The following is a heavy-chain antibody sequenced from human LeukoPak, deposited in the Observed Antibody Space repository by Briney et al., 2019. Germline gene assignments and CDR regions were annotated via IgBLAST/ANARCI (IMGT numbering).Heavy chain of an antibody. CDR2: INHSGST. D-gene: IGHD2-2*01. J-gene: IGHJ5*02. CDR1: GGSFSGYY. V-gene: IGHV4-34*01. Sequence: SETLSLTCAVYGGSFSGYYWSWIRQPPGKGLEWIGEINHSGSTNYNPSLKSRVTISVDTSKNQFSLKLSSVTAADTAVYYCARDAQEDIVVVPAAIPPNWFDPWGQGTLVTVSS. CDR3: ARDAQEDIVVVPAAIPPNWFDP.